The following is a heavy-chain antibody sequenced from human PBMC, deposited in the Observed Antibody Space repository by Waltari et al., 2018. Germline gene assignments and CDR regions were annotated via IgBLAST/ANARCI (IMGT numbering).Heavy chain of an antibody. J-gene: IGHJ5*02. CDR1: GFTFSSYA. Sequence: QVQLVESGGGVVQPGRSLRLSCAASGFTFSSYAMHWVRQAPGKGLGWVAVISYDGSNKYYADSVKGRFTISRDNSKNTLYLQMNSLRAEDTAVYYCAGQNWFDPWGQGTLVTVSS. CDR3: AGQNWFDP. CDR2: ISYDGSNK. V-gene: IGHV3-30*01.